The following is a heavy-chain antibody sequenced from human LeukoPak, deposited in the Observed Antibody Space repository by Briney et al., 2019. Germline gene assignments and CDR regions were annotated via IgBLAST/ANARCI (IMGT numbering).Heavy chain of an antibody. Sequence: PSETLSLTCTVSRVSINDYYWTWIRQPPGKGLEWIGYVSSTGNTNSNPSLRSRVSMSIDASKKQFSLRLNSVTAADTAVYYCARPYYGHSVGDAYDVWSQGTLATVSS. CDR3: ARPYYGHSVGDAYDV. CDR1: RVSINDYY. V-gene: IGHV4-59*01. CDR2: VSSTGNT. J-gene: IGHJ3*01. D-gene: IGHD4-17*01.